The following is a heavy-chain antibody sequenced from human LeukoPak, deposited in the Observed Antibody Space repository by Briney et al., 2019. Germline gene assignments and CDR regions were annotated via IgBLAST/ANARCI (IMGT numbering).Heavy chain of an antibody. D-gene: IGHD6-19*01. CDR2: ISSSSSYI. CDR1: GFTFGSYS. CDR3: AREYSSGWHGFGHFDY. J-gene: IGHJ4*02. V-gene: IGHV3-21*01. Sequence: PGGSLRLSCAASGFTFGSYSMNWVRQAPGKGLEWVSSISSSSSYIYYADSVKGRFTISRDNAKNSLYLQMNSLRAEDTAVYYCAREYSSGWHGFGHFDYWGQGTLVTVSS.